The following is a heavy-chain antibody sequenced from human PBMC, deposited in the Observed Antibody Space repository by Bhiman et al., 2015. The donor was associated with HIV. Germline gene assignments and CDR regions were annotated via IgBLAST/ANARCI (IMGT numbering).Heavy chain of an antibody. J-gene: IGHJ6*02. D-gene: IGHD3-10*01. CDR1: GFTFNKYS. CDR3: ARDQAREVNGMDV. Sequence: EVQLVESGGGLVKPGGSLRLSCAASGFTFNKYSMTWVRQAPGKGLEWVSSISSSSSYIYYADSVKGRFTISRDNAKNSLYLQMNSLRAEDTGVYNCARDQAREVNGMDVWGQGTTVTVSS. V-gene: IGHV3-21*03. CDR2: ISSSSSYI.